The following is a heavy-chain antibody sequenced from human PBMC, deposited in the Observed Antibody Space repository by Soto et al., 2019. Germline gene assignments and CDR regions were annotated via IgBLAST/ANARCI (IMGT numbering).Heavy chain of an antibody. CDR1: GFTVSSNY. CDR3: ARGPQYYYDSSGTYFDY. J-gene: IGHJ4*02. D-gene: IGHD3-22*01. CDR2: IYSGGST. V-gene: IGHV3-53*01. Sequence: LRLSCAASGFTVSSNYMSWVRQAPGKGLEWVSVIYSGGSTYYADSVKGRFTISRDNSKNTLYLQMNSLRAEDTAVYYCARGPQYYYDSSGTYFDYWGQGTLVTVSS.